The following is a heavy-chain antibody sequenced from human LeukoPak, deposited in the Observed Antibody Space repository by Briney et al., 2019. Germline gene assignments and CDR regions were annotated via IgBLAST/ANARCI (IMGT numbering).Heavy chain of an antibody. V-gene: IGHV4-61*02. CDR2: IYTSGST. Sequence: SETLSLTRTASGGSISSGSYYWSWIRQPAGKGLEWIGRIYTSGSTNYNPSLKSRVTISVDTSKNQFSLKLSSVTAADTAVYYCARTPYYYDSSGYYLQYFDLWGRGTLVTVSS. J-gene: IGHJ2*01. D-gene: IGHD3-22*01. CDR1: GGSISSGSYY. CDR3: ARTPYYYDSSGYYLQYFDL.